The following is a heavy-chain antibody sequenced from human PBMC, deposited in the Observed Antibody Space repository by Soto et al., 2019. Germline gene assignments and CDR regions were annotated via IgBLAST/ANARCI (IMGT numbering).Heavy chain of an antibody. Sequence: EVQLLESGGGLVQPGGSLRVSCGGSKFTFRSYAMSWGRRAPGKGLEWVSGISASGDRTYYADSVKGRFTISRDNSKNTLYLQMSSLRVEDTAVYYCARGAGVVPNYYGMDVWGQGTTVTVSS. CDR1: KFTFRSYA. CDR2: ISASGDRT. D-gene: IGHD3-3*01. J-gene: IGHJ6*02. V-gene: IGHV3-23*01. CDR3: ARGAGVVPNYYGMDV.